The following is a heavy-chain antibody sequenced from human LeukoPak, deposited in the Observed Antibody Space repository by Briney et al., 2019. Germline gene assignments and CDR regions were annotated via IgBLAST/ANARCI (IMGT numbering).Heavy chain of an antibody. CDR2: IYHSGST. CDR3: ATCRDYYSTGYYFAAFHM. CDR1: GYSISSGYY. D-gene: IGHD3-22*01. V-gene: IGHV4-38-2*01. J-gene: IGHJ3*02. Sequence: SETLSLTCAVSGYSISSGYYWGWVRQPPGQALEWIASIYHSGSTYYNPSLIGRVSLSLDTFTNEFSLKLTSVTAADTAIYYCATCRDYYSTGYYFAAFHMWGQGTMVTVSS.